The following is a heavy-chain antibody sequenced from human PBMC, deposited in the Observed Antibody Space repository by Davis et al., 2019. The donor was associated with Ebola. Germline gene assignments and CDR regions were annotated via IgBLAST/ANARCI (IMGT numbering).Heavy chain of an antibody. V-gene: IGHV4-39*07. CDR3: ARGYVVVVAATYYYYYGMDV. Sequence: MPSETLSLTCTVSGGSISSSSYYWGWIRQPPGKGLEWIGSIFHSGSTYYNPSLKSRVTISVDTSKNQFSLKLSSVTAADTAVYYCARGYVVVVAATYYYYYGMDVWGQGTTVTVSS. CDR1: GGSISSSSYY. D-gene: IGHD2-15*01. CDR2: IFHSGST. J-gene: IGHJ6*02.